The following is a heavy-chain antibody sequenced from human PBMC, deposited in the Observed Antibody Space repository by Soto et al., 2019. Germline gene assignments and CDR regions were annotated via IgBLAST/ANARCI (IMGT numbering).Heavy chain of an antibody. Sequence: GGSLRLSCAASGFTFSSYAMHWVRQAPGKGLEWVAVISYDGSNKYYADSVKGRFTISRDNSKNTLYLQMNSLRAEDTAVYYCARDGWLVAGTPFGGFDYWGQGTLVTVSS. D-gene: IGHD6-19*01. J-gene: IGHJ4*02. CDR3: ARDGWLVAGTPFGGFDY. CDR1: GFTFSSYA. V-gene: IGHV3-30-3*01. CDR2: ISYDGSNK.